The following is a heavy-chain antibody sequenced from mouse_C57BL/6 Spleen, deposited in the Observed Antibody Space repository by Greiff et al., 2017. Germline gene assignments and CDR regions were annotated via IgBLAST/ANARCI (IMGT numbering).Heavy chain of an antibody. CDR1: GYTFTDYN. D-gene: IGHD1-1*01. CDR3: ARSGYYGSSYYFDY. CDR2: INPNNGGT. V-gene: IGHV1-18*01. Sequence: EVQLQQSGPELVKPGASVKIPCKASGYTFTDYNMDWVKQSHGKSLEWIGDINPNNGGTIYNQKFKGKATLTVDQSSSTAYMELRSLTSEDTAVYYCARSGYYGSSYYFDYWGQGTTLTVSS. J-gene: IGHJ2*01.